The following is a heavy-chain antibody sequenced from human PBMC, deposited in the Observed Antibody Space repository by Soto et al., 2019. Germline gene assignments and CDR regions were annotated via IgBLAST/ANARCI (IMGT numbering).Heavy chain of an antibody. J-gene: IGHJ6*02. CDR2: IYYSGST. D-gene: IGHD2-2*01. CDR1: GGSINNYY. CDR3: ARYTATYGSTSFDG. V-gene: IGHV4-59*12. Sequence: QVQLQESGPGLVKPSETLSLTCTVSGGSINNYYWSWIRQPPGKGLEWMGYIYYSGSTRYNPSLKSRVTKSVDRSKNQCSRMLSSVTAADTAVYYRARYTATYGSTSFDGWGQGTTVTGSS.